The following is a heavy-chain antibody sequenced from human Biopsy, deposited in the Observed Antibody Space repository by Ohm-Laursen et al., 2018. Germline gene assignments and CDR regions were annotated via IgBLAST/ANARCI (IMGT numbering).Heavy chain of an antibody. CDR1: DGSINSNDYY. V-gene: IGHV4-61*08. J-gene: IGHJ4*02. Sequence: TLSLTWTVSDGSINSNDYYWGWIRQAPGKGLEWIGYIYYTGSTNYNPSVKSRVTISVDTSKNQFSLKLNSVTAADTAVYFCVRDSRGGHLNTTLITGKNLDSWGQGILVIVSS. CDR3: VRDSRGGHLNTTLITGKNLDS. CDR2: IYYTGST. D-gene: IGHD3-16*01.